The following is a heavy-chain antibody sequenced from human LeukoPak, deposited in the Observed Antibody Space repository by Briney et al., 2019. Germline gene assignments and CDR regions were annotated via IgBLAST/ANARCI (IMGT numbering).Heavy chain of an antibody. CDR3: ARDKVFSATKDIVVVPAAIPDAFDI. J-gene: IGHJ3*02. CDR2: INPNSDGT. Sequence: ASVKVSCKASGYTFTGYYMHWVRQAPGQGLEWMGWINPNSDGTNYAQKFQGRVTMTRDTSISTAYMELSRLRSDDTAVYYCARDKVFSATKDIVVVPAAIPDAFDIWGQGTMVTVSS. D-gene: IGHD2-2*01. CDR1: GYTFTGYY. V-gene: IGHV1-2*02.